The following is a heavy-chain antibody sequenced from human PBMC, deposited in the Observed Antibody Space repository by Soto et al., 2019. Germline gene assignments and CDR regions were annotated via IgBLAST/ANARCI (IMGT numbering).Heavy chain of an antibody. Sequence: GGSLRLSCAASGFTFSSYAMSWVRQAPGKGLEWVSAISGSGGSTYYADSVKGRFTISRDNSKNTLYLQMNSLRAEDTAVYYCANSYHRDYFAYWGQGTLVTVSS. CDR2: ISGSGGST. CDR3: ANSYHRDYFAY. CDR1: GFTFSSYA. J-gene: IGHJ4*02. V-gene: IGHV3-23*01. D-gene: IGHD2-2*01.